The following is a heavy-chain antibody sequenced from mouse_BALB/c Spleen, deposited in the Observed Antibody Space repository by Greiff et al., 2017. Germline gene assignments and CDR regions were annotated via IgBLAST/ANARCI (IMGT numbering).Heavy chain of an antibody. CDR3: TRNDAMDY. V-gene: IGHV1-69*02. Sequence: VQLQQPGAELVRPGASVKLSCKASGYTFTSYWINWVKQRPGQGLEWIGNIYPSDSYTNYNQKFKDKATLTVDKSSSTAYMQLSSPTSEDSAVYYCTRNDAMDYWGQGTSVTVSA. CDR2: IYPSDSYT. CDR1: GYTFTSYW. J-gene: IGHJ4*01.